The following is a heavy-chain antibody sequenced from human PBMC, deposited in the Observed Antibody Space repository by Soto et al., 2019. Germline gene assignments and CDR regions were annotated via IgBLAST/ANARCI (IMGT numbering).Heavy chain of an antibody. CDR3: ARVCSSGWYPAACFDY. V-gene: IGHV4-4*02. Sequence: QVQLQESGPGLVKPSGTLSLTCAVSGGSISSSNWWSWVRQPPGKGLEWIGEISHSGSTNFNPSLNRRVTTSVAKSKNQFSLKLSSVTAADTAVDYCARVCSSGWYPAACFDYWGQGTLVTVSS. D-gene: IGHD6-19*01. CDR1: GGSISSSNW. CDR2: ISHSGST. J-gene: IGHJ4*02.